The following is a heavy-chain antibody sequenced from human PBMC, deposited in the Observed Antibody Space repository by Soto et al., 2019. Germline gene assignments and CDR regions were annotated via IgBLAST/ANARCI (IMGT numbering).Heavy chain of an antibody. CDR2: ISDDGSIK. V-gene: IGHV3-30-3*01. CDR1: GFSFTTYA. CDR3: ARAIETAMDPCDY. J-gene: IGHJ4*02. D-gene: IGHD5-18*01. Sequence: PGGSLRLSCAASGFSFTTYAMHWVRHAPGKGLEWVAVISDDGSIKYYADSVKGRFTISRDNSKNTFYLQMNSLRGGDTALYYCARAIETAMDPCDYWGQGALVTVSS.